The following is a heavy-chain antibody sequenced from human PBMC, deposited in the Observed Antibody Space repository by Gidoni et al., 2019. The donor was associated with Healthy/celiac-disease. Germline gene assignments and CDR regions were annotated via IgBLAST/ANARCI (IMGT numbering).Heavy chain of an antibody. J-gene: IGHJ6*03. Sequence: QVQLVESGGGVVQPGRSLRLSCAASGFPFSSYAMHWVRQAPGKGLEWVAVISYDGSNKYYADSVKGRFTISRDNSKNTLYLQMNSLRAEDTAVYYCARDSGGYYYYMDVWGKGTTVTVSS. CDR1: GFPFSSYA. CDR3: ARDSGGYYYYMDV. CDR2: ISYDGSNK. V-gene: IGHV3-30-3*01. D-gene: IGHD3-10*01.